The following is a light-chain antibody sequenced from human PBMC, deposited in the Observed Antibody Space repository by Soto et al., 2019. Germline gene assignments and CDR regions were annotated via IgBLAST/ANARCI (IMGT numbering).Light chain of an antibody. J-gene: IGKJ1*01. CDR1: QSVSTN. CDR3: QQYNNWPPWT. V-gene: IGKV3-15*01. Sequence: RVMTQSPATLSLSPGERATLSCRASQSVSTNVAWYQQKPGQAPRLLIYGASTSATDIPARFSGSGSGTEFTLTISSLQSEDFAVYCCQQYNNWPPWTFGQGTKVEVK. CDR2: GAS.